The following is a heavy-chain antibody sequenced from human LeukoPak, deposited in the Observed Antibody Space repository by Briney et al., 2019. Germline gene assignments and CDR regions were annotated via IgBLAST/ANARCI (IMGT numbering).Heavy chain of an antibody. CDR2: INHSGST. CDR3: ASPKAKAGP. D-gene: IGHD6-13*01. CDR1: GGSFSGYY. Sequence: SETLSLTCAVYGGSFSGYYWSWIRQPPGKGREWIVEINHSGSTNYNPSLKSRVTISVDTSKNQFSLKLSSVTAADTAVYYCASPKAKAGPWGQGTLVTVSS. V-gene: IGHV4-34*01. J-gene: IGHJ5*02.